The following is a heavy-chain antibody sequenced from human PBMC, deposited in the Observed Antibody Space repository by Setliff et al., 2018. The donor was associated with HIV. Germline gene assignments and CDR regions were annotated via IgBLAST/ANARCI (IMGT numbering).Heavy chain of an antibody. CDR3: ARDPHYCDTSGYYSHFYFDV. D-gene: IGHD3-22*01. CDR1: GASIQITDTW. CDR2: IHHTGRT. Sequence: SETLSLTCTVSGASIQITDTWWRLVRQPPGKGLEWIGEIHHTGRTNYNPSLKSRFTISVDTSKSQFSLKLRSVPAADTAVYYCARDPHYCDTSGYYSHFYFDVGGQGMLVTVSS. V-gene: IGHV4-4*02. J-gene: IGHJ4*02.